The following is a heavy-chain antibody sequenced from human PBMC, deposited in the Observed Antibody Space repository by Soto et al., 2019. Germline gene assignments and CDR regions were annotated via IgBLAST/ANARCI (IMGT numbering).Heavy chain of an antibody. D-gene: IGHD4-17*01. Sequence: GESLKISCKGSGYSFTNYWVGWVRQMPGKGLEWMGIIYPGDSYTRYSPSFQGQVTISADKSISTAYLQWSSLRASDSAMYYCARGGDYISIDYWGQGTLVTVSS. J-gene: IGHJ4*02. CDR3: ARGGDYISIDY. CDR2: IYPGDSYT. V-gene: IGHV5-51*01. CDR1: GYSFTNYW.